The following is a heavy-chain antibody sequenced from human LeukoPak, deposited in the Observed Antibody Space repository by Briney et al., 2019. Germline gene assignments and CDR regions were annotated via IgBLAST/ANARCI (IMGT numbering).Heavy chain of an antibody. CDR3: ARDFNYYDSSGYYPLIRYFDY. J-gene: IGHJ4*02. CDR1: GGSFSGYY. CDR2: ISSSSSYI. D-gene: IGHD3-22*01. V-gene: IGHV3-21*01. Sequence: PSETLSLTCAVYGGSFSGYYWSWLRQAPGKGLEWVSSISSSSSYIYYADSVKGRFTISRDNAKNSLYLQMNSLRAEDTAVYYCARDFNYYDSSGYYPLIRYFDYWGQGTLVTVSS.